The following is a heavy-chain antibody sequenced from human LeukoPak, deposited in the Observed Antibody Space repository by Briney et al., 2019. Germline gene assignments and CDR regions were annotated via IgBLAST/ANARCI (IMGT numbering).Heavy chain of an antibody. CDR2: INPNSGGT. V-gene: IGHV1-2*02. D-gene: IGHD5-12*01. CDR3: ARGARGDGYKTGF. J-gene: IGHJ4*02. Sequence: ASVKVSCKASGGTFSSYAISRVRQAPGQGLEWMGWINPNSGGTNYAQKFQGRVTMTRDASISTAYMDLSRLRSDDTAVYYCARGARGDGYKTGFWGQGTLVTVSS. CDR1: GGTFSSYA.